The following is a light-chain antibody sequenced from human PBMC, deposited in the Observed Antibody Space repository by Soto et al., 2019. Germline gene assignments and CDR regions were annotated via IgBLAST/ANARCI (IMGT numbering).Light chain of an antibody. CDR1: QSVSRQ. CDR2: GVS. CDR3: QVYGPSPPIT. V-gene: IGKV3-20*01. J-gene: IGKJ5*01. Sequence: ILLTQSPAPLSLSPGERATLSCGASQSVSRQLAWYQHKPGQAPRLLMYGVSSRATGIPDRFTGSGSGADFTLTISRLEPEDFAVYYCQVYGPSPPITFGQGTRLEIK.